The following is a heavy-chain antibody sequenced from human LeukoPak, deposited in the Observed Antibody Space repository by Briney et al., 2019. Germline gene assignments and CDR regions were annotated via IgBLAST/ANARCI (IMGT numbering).Heavy chain of an antibody. CDR2: ISWNSGSI. Sequence: PGRSLRLSCAASGFTFDDYAMHWVRQAPGKGLEWVSGISWNSGSIGYADSVKGRFTISRDNAKDSLYLQMNSLRAEDTALYYCAKDRAYSSSWYDYWGQGTLVTVSS. CDR3: AKDRAYSSSWYDY. CDR1: GFTFDDYA. V-gene: IGHV3-9*01. D-gene: IGHD6-13*01. J-gene: IGHJ4*02.